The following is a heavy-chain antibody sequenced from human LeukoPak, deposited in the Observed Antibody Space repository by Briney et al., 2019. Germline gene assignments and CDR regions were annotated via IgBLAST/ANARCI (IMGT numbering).Heavy chain of an antibody. CDR1: GGSITGSTYY. CDR2: FYYDGRT. CDR3: ARRAGDWAVNWIDP. D-gene: IGHD2-21*02. Sequence: PSETLSLTCTVSGGSITGSTYYWGWFRQPPGKGLEWIGSFYYDGRTYYSPSLKSRLTLSGDTSKNHFSLKLSSVTAADTAVYYCARRAGDWAVNWIDPWGQETLVTVSS. V-gene: IGHV4-39*02. J-gene: IGHJ5*02.